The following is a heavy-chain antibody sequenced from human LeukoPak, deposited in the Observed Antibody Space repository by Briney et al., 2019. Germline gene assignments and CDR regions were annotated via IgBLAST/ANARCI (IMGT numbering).Heavy chain of an antibody. V-gene: IGHV3-23*01. CDR2: ISGSGGST. J-gene: IGHJ4*02. CDR3: AKAKVLWFGEYVDY. Sequence: GGSLRLSCAASGFTLSSYAMSWVRQAPGKGLEWVSAISGSGGSTYYADSVKGRFTISRDNSKNTLYLQMNSLRAEDTAVYYCAKAKVLWFGEYVDYWGQGTLVTVSS. D-gene: IGHD3-10*01. CDR1: GFTLSSYA.